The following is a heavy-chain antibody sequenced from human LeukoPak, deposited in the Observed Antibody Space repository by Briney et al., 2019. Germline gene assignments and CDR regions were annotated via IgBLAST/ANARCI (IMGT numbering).Heavy chain of an antibody. V-gene: IGHV3-48*02. CDR1: GFTFSSYS. CDR3: ARASPWIQLWLPGDYFDC. D-gene: IGHD5-18*01. CDR2: ISSSSSTI. J-gene: IGHJ4*02. Sequence: GGSLRLSCAASGFTFSSYSMNWVRQAPGKGLEWVSYISSSSSTIYYADSVKGRFTISRDNAKNSLYLQMNSLRDEDTAVYYCARASPWIQLWLPGDYFDCWGQGTLVTVSS.